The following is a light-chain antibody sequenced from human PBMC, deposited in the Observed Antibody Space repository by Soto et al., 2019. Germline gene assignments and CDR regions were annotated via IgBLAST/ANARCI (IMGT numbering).Light chain of an antibody. J-gene: IGKJ2*01. CDR2: GAS. Sequence: EIVMTQSPATLSVSPGERVTLPCRASQSVSSNLAWYQQKPGQAPRLLIYGASTRATGIPARFSGSGSGTEFTLTISNLQSEDFAVYYCHQYNDWHTFGQGTKLEIK. CDR1: QSVSSN. CDR3: HQYNDWHT. V-gene: IGKV3-15*01.